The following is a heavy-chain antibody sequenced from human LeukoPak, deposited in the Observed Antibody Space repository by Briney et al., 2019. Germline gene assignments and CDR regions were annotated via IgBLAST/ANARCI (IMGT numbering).Heavy chain of an antibody. CDR1: GGTFSSYA. V-gene: IGHV7-4-1*02. D-gene: IGHD6-19*01. Sequence: ASVKVSCKASGGTFSSYAISWVRQAPGQGLEWMGWINTNTGNPTYAQGFTGRFVFSLDTSVSTAYLQISSLKAEDTAVYYCARGGEQWLETSFDYWGQGTLVTVSS. J-gene: IGHJ4*02. CDR2: INTNTGNP. CDR3: ARGGEQWLETSFDY.